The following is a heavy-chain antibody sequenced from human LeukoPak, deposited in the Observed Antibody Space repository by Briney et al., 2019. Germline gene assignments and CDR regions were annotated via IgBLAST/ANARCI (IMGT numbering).Heavy chain of an antibody. CDR1: GYTFTSYG. CDR3: ARVVAAAGSVRYNWFDP. CDR2: ISAYNGNT. V-gene: IGHV1-18*01. J-gene: IGHJ5*02. D-gene: IGHD6-13*01. Sequence: ASVKVSCKASGYTFTSYGISWVRQAPGQGLEWMGWISAYNGNTNYAQKLQGRVTMTTDTSTSTAYMELRSLRSDDTAVYYCARVVAAAGSVRYNWFDPWGQGTLVTVSS.